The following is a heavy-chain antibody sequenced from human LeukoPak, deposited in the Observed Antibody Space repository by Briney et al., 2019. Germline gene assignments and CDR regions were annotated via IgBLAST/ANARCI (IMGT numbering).Heavy chain of an antibody. V-gene: IGHV1-2*06. D-gene: IGHD3-22*01. CDR3: ARDLFDYYYGSSGYLHY. Sequence: ASVKVSCKASGYTFTGYYMHWVRQAPGQGLEWMGRINPNSGGTNYAQKFQGRVTMTRDTSISTAYMELSRLRSDDTAVYYCARDLFDYYYGSSGYLHYWGQGTLVTVSS. CDR1: GYTFTGYY. J-gene: IGHJ4*02. CDR2: INPNSGGT.